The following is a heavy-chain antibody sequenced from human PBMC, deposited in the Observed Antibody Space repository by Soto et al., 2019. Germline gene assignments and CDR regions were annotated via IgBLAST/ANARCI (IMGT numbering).Heavy chain of an antibody. V-gene: IGHV3-7*03. CDR3: ARGTNWNNHYGMDV. J-gene: IGHJ6*02. D-gene: IGHD1-1*01. CDR1: GFTFSSYW. CDR2: IKQDGTEN. Sequence: GGSLRLSCAASGFTFSSYWMSWVRQAPGKGLEWVANIKQDGTENYYVDSVKGRFTISRDNAKRSLYLQMNSLRAEDTAVYYCARGTNWNNHYGMDVWGQGTTVTVSS.